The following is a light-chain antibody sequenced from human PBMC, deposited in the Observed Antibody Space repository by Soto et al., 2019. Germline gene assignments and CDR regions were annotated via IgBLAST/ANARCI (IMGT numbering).Light chain of an antibody. CDR2: GAS. CDR3: QQYGSSPRT. J-gene: IGKJ1*01. CDR1: QSVSSSY. V-gene: IGKV3-20*01. Sequence: EVVLTQSPGTLSLSPGERATLSCRASQSVSSSYLAWYQHKIGQAPRLLIYGASSRATGIPDRFSGSGSGTDFTLTISRLEPEDFAVYYCQQYGSSPRTFGQGTKVDIK.